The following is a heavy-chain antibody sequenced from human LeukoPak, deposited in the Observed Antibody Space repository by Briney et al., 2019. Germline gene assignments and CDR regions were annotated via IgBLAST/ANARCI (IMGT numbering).Heavy chain of an antibody. CDR1: GFTFSTYW. D-gene: IGHD2-2*01. CDR2: IYTGGNR. V-gene: IGHV3-53*01. CDR3: ARGFCSTTSCHGNAFDV. J-gene: IGHJ3*01. Sequence: GGSLRLSCAASGFTFSTYWMHWVRQAPGKGLEWVSVIYTGGNRDYADSVRGRFTISRDSSKNTVFLQVNSLRAEDTAVYYCARGFCSTTSCHGNAFDVWGQGTMVTVSS.